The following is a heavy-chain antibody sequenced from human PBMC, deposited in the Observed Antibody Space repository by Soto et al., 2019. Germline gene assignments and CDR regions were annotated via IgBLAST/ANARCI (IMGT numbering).Heavy chain of an antibody. CDR3: ARDTGYCSSTSCYYYGMDV. Sequence: SVKVSCKASGGTFSSYAISWVRQAPGQGLEWMGGIIPIFGTANYAQKFQGRVTITADKSTSTAYMELSSLRSEDTAVYYRARDTGYCSSTSCYYYGMDVWGQGTTVTVSS. CDR2: IIPIFGTA. J-gene: IGHJ6*02. CDR1: GGTFSSYA. V-gene: IGHV1-69*06. D-gene: IGHD2-2*01.